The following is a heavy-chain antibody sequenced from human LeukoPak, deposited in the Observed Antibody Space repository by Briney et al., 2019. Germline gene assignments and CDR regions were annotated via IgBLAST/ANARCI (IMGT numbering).Heavy chain of an antibody. CDR1: GCSISGGDYY. Sequence: PSQTLSLTCTVSGCSISGGDYYYSWIRQPPGKGLEWIGYIYYRGNTYYNPSLKSRVTMSLDTAKSQFSLNLSSVTAAYTAAYSGARDYAGDNAFAPWGPGTLVPVS. D-gene: IGHD4-23*01. CDR3: ARDYAGDNAFAP. V-gene: IGHV4-30-4*01. J-gene: IGHJ5*02. CDR2: IYYRGNT.